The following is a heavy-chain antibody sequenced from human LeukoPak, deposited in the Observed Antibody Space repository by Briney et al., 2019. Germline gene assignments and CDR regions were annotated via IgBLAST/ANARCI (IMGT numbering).Heavy chain of an antibody. CDR3: ARRYYYNLGSFPFDF. CDR1: GGPFSGYF. V-gene: IGHV4-34*01. CDR2: IHNSGTT. Sequence: SETLSLTCAVSGGPFSGYFWSWIRQSSGKGLEWIGEIHNSGTTNYNPSLNSRVTISEDTSKDQFYLNLSSVTAADTAVYYCARRYYYNLGSFPFDFWGQGTLVTVSS. D-gene: IGHD3-10*01. J-gene: IGHJ4*02.